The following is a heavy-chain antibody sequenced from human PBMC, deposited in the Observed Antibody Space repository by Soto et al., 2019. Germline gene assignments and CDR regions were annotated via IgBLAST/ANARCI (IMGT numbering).Heavy chain of an antibody. D-gene: IGHD3-22*01. J-gene: IGHJ4*02. V-gene: IGHV4-34*01. CDR3: ARPGYRDSSGSPDY. CDR2: INHSGST. CDR1: GGSFSGYY. Sequence: TSETLSLTCAVYGGSFSGYYWSWIRQPPGKGLEWIGEINHSGSTNYNPSLKSRVTISVDTSKNQFSLKLSSVTAADTAVYYCARPGYRDSSGSPDYWGQGTLVTVSS.